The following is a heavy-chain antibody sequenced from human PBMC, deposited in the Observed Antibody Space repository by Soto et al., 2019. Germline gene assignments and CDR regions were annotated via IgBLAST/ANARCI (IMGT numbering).Heavy chain of an antibody. J-gene: IGHJ6*04. CDR2: IMPIFGTA. CDR1: GGSFKSYA. Sequence: QVQLVQSGAEVKKPGASVKVSCKASGGSFKSYAISWVRQAPGQGLEWLGGIMPIFGTADYAQKFQGRVTITAEESASTAYMEVSSLTSEDTAVYYWANWRDTDPHVGNYYYGMDIWGEGRTVTVSA. V-gene: IGHV1-69*12. D-gene: IGHD1-1*01. CDR3: ANWRDTDPHVGNYYYGMDI.